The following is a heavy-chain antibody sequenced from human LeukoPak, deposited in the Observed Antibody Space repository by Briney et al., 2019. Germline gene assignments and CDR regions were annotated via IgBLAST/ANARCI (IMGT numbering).Heavy chain of an antibody. Sequence: GGSLRLSCAASEFTFSSYNMNWVRQAPGKGLEWVSSISSFSSYIYYADSVKGRFTISRDNAKNSLYLQMNSLRAEDTAVYYCASERLRFLEWLHAFDIWGQGTMVTVSS. V-gene: IGHV3-21*01. J-gene: IGHJ3*02. D-gene: IGHD3-3*01. CDR3: ASERLRFLEWLHAFDI. CDR1: EFTFSSYN. CDR2: ISSFSSYI.